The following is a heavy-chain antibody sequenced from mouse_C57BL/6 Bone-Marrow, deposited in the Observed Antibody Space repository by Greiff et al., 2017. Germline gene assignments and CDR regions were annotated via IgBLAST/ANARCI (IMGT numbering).Heavy chain of an antibody. J-gene: IGHJ3*01. Sequence: DVQLVESGGGLVQSGRSLRLSCATSGFTFSDFYMEWVRQAPGKGLEWIAASRNKANDYTTEYSASVKGRFIVSRDTSQSILYLQMNALRAEDTDIYYCARDDYGTAWFAYWGQGTLVTVSA. CDR3: ARDDYGTAWFAY. V-gene: IGHV7-1*01. CDR1: GFTFSDFY. D-gene: IGHD1-1*02. CDR2: SRNKANDYTT.